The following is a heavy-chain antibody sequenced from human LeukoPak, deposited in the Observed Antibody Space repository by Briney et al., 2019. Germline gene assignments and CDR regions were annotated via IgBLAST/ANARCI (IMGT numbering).Heavy chain of an antibody. Sequence: GASLKISCKGSGSSFTSYWISWVRQLPGKGLEWIGWIDPSDSYTNYSPSFQGRVTISADKSISTAYLQWSSLKASDTAMYYCARLHLSSWYWFDPWGQGTLVTVSS. CDR2: IDPSDSYT. J-gene: IGHJ5*02. CDR3: ARLHLSSWYWFDP. D-gene: IGHD6-13*01. V-gene: IGHV5-10-1*01. CDR1: GSSFTSYW.